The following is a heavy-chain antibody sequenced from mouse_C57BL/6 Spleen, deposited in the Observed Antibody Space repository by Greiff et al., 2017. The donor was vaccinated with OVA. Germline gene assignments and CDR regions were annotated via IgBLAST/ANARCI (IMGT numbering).Heavy chain of an antibody. CDR1: GFSLTSYG. CDR2: IWSGGST. J-gene: IGHJ4*01. CDR3: ARRPPYDDDDGYYAMDY. D-gene: IGHD2-4*01. V-gene: IGHV2-2*01. Sequence: VQLQQSGPGLVQPSQSLSITCTVSGFSLTSYGVHWVRQSPGKGLEWLGVIWSGGSTDYNAAFISRLSISKDNSKSQVFFKMNSLQADDTAIYYCARRPPYDDDDGYYAMDYWGQGTSVTVSA.